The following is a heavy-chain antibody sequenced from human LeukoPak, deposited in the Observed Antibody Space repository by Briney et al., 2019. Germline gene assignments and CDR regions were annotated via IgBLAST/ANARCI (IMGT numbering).Heavy chain of an antibody. V-gene: IGHV3-7*01. CDR3: ARGPYDYVWGSYRRDYFDY. Sequence: GGSLRFSCAASGFTFSTYWMTWVRQAPGKGLEWVANIKQDGSEKYFVDSVKGRFTISRDNAKNSLYLQMNSLRAEDTAVYYCARGPYDYVWGSYRRDYFDYWGQGTLVTVSS. CDR1: GFTFSTYW. CDR2: IKQDGSEK. D-gene: IGHD3-16*02. J-gene: IGHJ4*02.